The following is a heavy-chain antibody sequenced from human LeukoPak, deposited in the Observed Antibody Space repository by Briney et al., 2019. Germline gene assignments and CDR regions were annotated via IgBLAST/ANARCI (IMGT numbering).Heavy chain of an antibody. CDR1: GFTFSSYW. V-gene: IGHV3-7*01. CDR2: IKQDGSEK. CDR3: ARASSIADYYDSSYDAFDI. J-gene: IGHJ3*02. D-gene: IGHD3-22*01. Sequence: PGGSLRLSCAASGFTFSSYWMSWVRQAPGKGLEWVANIKQDGSEKYYVDSVKGRFTISRDNAKNSLYLQMNSLRAEDTAIYYSARASSIADYYDSSYDAFDIWGKGTMVNVSS.